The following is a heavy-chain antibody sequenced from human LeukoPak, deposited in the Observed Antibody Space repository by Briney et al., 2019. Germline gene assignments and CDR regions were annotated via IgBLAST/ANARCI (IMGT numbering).Heavy chain of an antibody. CDR1: GFTFSSYA. Sequence: GGSLRLSCAASGFTFSSYAMHWVRQAPGKGLEWVAVISYDGSNKYYADSVKGRFTISRDNSKNTLYLQMNSLRAEDTAVYYCAREYSYGLDPYYYYMDVWGKGTTVTVSS. D-gene: IGHD5-18*01. V-gene: IGHV3-30*04. J-gene: IGHJ6*03. CDR3: AREYSYGLDPYYYYMDV. CDR2: ISYDGSNK.